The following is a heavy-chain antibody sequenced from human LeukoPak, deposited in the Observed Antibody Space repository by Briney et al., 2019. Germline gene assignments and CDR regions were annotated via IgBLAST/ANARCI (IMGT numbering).Heavy chain of an antibody. D-gene: IGHD4/OR15-4a*01. CDR2: IYYSGST. J-gene: IGHJ2*01. V-gene: IGHV4-39*01. Sequence: SETLSLTCTVSGGSISSSSYYWGWIRQPPGKGLEWIGSIYYSGSTYYNPSLKSRVTISVDTSKNQFSLKLSSVTAADTAIYYCATTYFGAKSYWYFDLWGRGTLVTVSS. CDR1: GGSISSSSYY. CDR3: ATTYFGAKSYWYFDL.